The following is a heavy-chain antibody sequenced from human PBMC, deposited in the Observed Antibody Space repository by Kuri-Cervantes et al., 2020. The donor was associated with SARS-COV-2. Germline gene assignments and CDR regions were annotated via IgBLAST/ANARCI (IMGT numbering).Heavy chain of an antibody. J-gene: IGHJ4*02. CDR2: IYYSGST. CDR1: GGSISSSSYY. CDR3: ARHIKTRATVTTLYYFDY. V-gene: IGHV4-39*01. D-gene: IGHD4-17*01. Sequence: SETLSLTCTVSGGSISSSSYYWGWIRQPPGKGLEWIGSIYYSGSTYYNPSLKSRVTISVDTSKNQFSLKLSSVTAADTAVYYCARHIKTRATVTTLYYFDYWGQGTLVTVS.